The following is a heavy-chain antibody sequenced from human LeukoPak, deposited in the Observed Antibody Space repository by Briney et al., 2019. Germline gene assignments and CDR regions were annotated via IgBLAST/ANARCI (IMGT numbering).Heavy chain of an antibody. J-gene: IGHJ4*02. Sequence: GGSLRLSCAASGFTFSSYAMSWVRQAPGKGLEWVSAISGSGGSTYYADSVKGRFTISRDNSKNTLYLQMNSLRAEDTAVYYCARDGYSSNLFDYWGQGTLVTVSS. CDR2: ISGSGGST. CDR3: ARDGYSSNLFDY. D-gene: IGHD6-13*01. CDR1: GFTFSSYA. V-gene: IGHV3-23*01.